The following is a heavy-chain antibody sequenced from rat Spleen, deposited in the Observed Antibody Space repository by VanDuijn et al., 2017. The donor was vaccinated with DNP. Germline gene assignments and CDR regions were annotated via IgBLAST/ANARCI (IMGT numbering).Heavy chain of an antibody. CDR2: MSGGGIT. D-gene: IGHD1-7*01. J-gene: IGHJ3*01. Sequence: QVQLKESGPGLVQPSQTLSLTCTVSGFSLTSYTVSWVRQPPGKGLDWIAAMSGGGITYYNSALKSRLSISRDTSKSQVFLKMNSRQTEDTATYYCARDHPWGWFAYWGQGTLVTVST. V-gene: IGHV2-6*01. CDR3: ARDHPWGWFAY. CDR1: GFSLTSYT.